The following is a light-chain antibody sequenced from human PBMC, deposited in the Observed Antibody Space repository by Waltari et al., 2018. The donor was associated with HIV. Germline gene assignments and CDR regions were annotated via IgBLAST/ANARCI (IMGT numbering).Light chain of an antibody. CDR1: QDIRNY. J-gene: IGKJ1*01. Sequence: DIQMTQSPSSLSASEGDRVTITCQASQDIRNYLNWIQQKPGKAPKFLIYDASNLETGVPSRFSGSGSGTEFTFTISSLQPEDIATYYCQQYDDLPRTFGQGTKVEIK. CDR3: QQYDDLPRT. V-gene: IGKV1-33*01. CDR2: DAS.